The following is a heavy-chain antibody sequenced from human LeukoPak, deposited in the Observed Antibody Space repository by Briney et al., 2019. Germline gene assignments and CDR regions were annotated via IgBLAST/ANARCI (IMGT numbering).Heavy chain of an antibody. V-gene: IGHV4-59*01. CDR3: ARARYVNSFYAFDI. D-gene: IGHD3-9*01. J-gene: IGHJ3*02. CDR1: GGSISSYY. Sequence: TSETLSLTCTVSGGSISSYYWSWIRLPPGKGLEWIGYLSKSGNTNCSPSLKSRVTIFGDTSKNQFFLKLSSVTAADTAVYYCARARYVNSFYAFDIWGQGTLVTVSS. CDR2: LSKSGNT.